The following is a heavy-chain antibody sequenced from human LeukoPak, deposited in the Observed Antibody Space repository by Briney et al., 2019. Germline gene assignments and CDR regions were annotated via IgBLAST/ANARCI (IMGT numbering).Heavy chain of an antibody. V-gene: IGHV1-18*01. CDR2: ISAYNGNT. J-gene: IGHJ4*02. D-gene: IGHD1-26*01. Sequence: ASVKVSCKASGYTFTSYGISWVRQAPGQGLEWMGWISAYNGNTNYAQKLQGRITMTRSTSISTAYMELSSLRSDDTAVYYCARDVVGATEIDYWGQGTLVTASS. CDR1: GYTFTSYG. CDR3: ARDVVGATEIDY.